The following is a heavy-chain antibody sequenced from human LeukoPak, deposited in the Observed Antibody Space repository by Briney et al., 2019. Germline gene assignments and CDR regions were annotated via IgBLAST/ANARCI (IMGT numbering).Heavy chain of an antibody. J-gene: IGHJ4*02. D-gene: IGHD2/OR15-2a*01. Sequence: GGSLRLSCAASGFTVSSNYMSWVRQAPGKGLEWVANLKQDGSEKNYVDSVKGRFTISRDNAKNSLYLQMNSLRVEDTAVYYCARERVTTTSFDYWGQGVLVTVSS. V-gene: IGHV3-7*01. CDR2: LKQDGSEK. CDR3: ARERVTTTSFDY. CDR1: GFTVSSNY.